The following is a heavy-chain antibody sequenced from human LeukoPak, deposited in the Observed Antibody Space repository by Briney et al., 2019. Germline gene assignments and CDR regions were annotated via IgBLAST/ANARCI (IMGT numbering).Heavy chain of an antibody. CDR2: TYYRSTWYN. CDR3: ARRIAAADDAFDI. D-gene: IGHD6-13*01. J-gene: IGHJ3*02. Sequence: SQTLSLTCAISGDSVSSNSVTWNWIRQSPSRGLEWLGRTYYRSTWYNDYAVSVRGRITVNPDTSKNQFSLHLNSVTPEDTAVYYCARRIAAADDAFDIWGQGTMVTVSS. V-gene: IGHV6-1*01. CDR1: GDSVSSNSVT.